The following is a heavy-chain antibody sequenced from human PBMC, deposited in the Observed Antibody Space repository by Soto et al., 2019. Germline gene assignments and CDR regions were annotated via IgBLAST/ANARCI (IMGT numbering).Heavy chain of an antibody. CDR2: ISAYNVNT. V-gene: IGHV1-18*01. Sequence: QVQLVQSGAGWRKPGASVKISCKVSGSTFTRYGTSWVRRPPGQGLGGMGWISAYNVNTNYAQKLQGRVTMTTDRSTSTAYMELRSLRSDDTAVYYCARDRDIADYYHYYGMDVWGQGTTVTVSS. D-gene: IGHD6-13*01. J-gene: IGHJ6*02. CDR1: GSTFTRYG. CDR3: ARDRDIADYYHYYGMDV.